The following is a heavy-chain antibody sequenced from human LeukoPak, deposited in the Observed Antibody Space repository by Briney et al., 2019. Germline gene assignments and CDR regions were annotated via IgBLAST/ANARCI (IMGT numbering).Heavy chain of an antibody. D-gene: IGHD5-24*01. J-gene: IGHJ5*02. V-gene: IGHV4-59*04. CDR1: GGSISSYY. CDR2: IYYSGST. CDR3: AGTVEMATNYWFDP. Sequence: SETLSLTCTVSGGSISSYYWSWIRQPPGKGLEWIGYIYYSGSTYYNPSLKSRVTISVDTSKNQFSLKLSSVTAADTAVYYCAGTVEMATNYWFDPWGQGTLVTVSS.